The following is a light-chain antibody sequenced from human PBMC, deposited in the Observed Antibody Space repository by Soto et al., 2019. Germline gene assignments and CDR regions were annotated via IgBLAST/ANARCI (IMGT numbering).Light chain of an antibody. CDR3: QQSGSSTWT. Sequence: EIELTQSPGTLSLSPGERATLSCRASQSVSSSYLAWFQQKPGQPPRLVIYGASSRATGTPDRFSGSGSGTDFTLTISRLESEDFAVYYCQQSGSSTWTFGQGTKVEIK. J-gene: IGKJ1*01. CDR1: QSVSSSY. V-gene: IGKV3-20*01. CDR2: GAS.